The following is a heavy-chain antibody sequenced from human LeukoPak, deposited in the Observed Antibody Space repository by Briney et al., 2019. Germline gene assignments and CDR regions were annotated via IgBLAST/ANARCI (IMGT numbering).Heavy chain of an antibody. Sequence: GGSLRLSCAASGFTFSSYAMHWVRQAPGKGLEWVAVISYDGSNKYYADSVKGRFTISRDNSKNTLYLQMNSLRAEDTAVYYYSRNEKTTVITYYYYYMDVWGKGTTVTVSS. CDR2: ISYDGSNK. D-gene: IGHD4-11*01. CDR3: SRNEKTTVITYYYYYMDV. J-gene: IGHJ6*03. CDR1: GFTFSSYA. V-gene: IGHV3-30*01.